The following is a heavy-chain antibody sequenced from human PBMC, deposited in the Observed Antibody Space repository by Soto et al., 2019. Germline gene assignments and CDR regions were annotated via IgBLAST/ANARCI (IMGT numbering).Heavy chain of an antibody. CDR2: INPDNGDT. D-gene: IGHD2-21*01. CDR1: GYSFTTYF. V-gene: IGHV1-3*05. Sequence: QVHLEQSGAEEKRPGASVKISCKASGYSFTTYFLHWLRQAPGQSLEWMGWINPDNGDTKFSQKFQGRVTGSRDTFASTAYMELSSLRSEDTAVYYCARGPNSGAFDIWGQGTMVTVSS. CDR3: ARGPNSGAFDI. J-gene: IGHJ3*02.